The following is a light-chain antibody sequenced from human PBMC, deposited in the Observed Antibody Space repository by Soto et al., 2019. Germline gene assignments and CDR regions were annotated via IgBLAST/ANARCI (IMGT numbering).Light chain of an antibody. Sequence: DIQMTQSPSSLSASVGDRVTITCRASQSISRYLNWYQQKRGKAPKLLIYAASSLQSGVPSRFSGSGSGTDFTLTISSLQPEDFATYYCQQSYSTPWTFGQGTKVEIK. V-gene: IGKV1-39*01. CDR1: QSISRY. CDR2: AAS. J-gene: IGKJ1*01. CDR3: QQSYSTPWT.